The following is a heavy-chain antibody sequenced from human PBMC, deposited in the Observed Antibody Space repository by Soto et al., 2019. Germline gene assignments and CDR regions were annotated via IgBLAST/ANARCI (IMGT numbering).Heavy chain of an antibody. CDR1: GFTLSNYA. D-gene: IGHD3-22*01. CDR3: VRATYFSDSSGYTRCLDY. CDR2: FSASSGST. Sequence: GGSLRLSCAASGFTLSNYAMSWVRQAPGKGLEWVSTFSASSGSTYAASVKGRFTTSRDESKNPAYLQMNSLKTEDTAVYYCVRATYFSDSSGYTRCLDYWGQGTLVTVSS. J-gene: IGHJ4*02. V-gene: IGHV3-23*01.